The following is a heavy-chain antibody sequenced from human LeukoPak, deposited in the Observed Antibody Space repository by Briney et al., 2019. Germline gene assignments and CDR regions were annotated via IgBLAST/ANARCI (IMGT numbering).Heavy chain of an antibody. CDR1: GYTFTSYY. J-gene: IGHJ4*02. CDR2: INPSGGST. Sequence: ASVKVSCKASGYTFTSYYMHWVRQAPGQGLEWMGIINPSGGSTSYAQKFQGRVTMTRDMSTSTVYMELSSLRSEDTAVYYCARDRESITGTAKGNQIDYRGQGTLVTVSS. CDR3: ARDRESITGTAKGNQIDY. V-gene: IGHV1-46*01. D-gene: IGHD1/OR15-1a*01.